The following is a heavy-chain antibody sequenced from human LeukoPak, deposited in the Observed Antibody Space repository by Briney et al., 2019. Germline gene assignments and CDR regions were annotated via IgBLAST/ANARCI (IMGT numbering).Heavy chain of an antibody. D-gene: IGHD3-9*01. CDR2: VYNSGNT. J-gene: IGHJ3*02. CDR1: GGSISNYY. Sequence: PSETLSLTCAVPGGSISNYYWTWIREPPGTGLEWSGYVYNSGNTNYNPSLRSRVTISLDASKNQFSLKLNSVTAADTAVYYCARRNVLTEGGAFDIWGQGTLVTVSS. CDR3: ARRNVLTEGGAFDI. V-gene: IGHV4-59*08.